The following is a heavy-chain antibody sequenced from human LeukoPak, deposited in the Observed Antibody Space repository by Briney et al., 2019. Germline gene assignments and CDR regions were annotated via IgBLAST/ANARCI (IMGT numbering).Heavy chain of an antibody. CDR2: IYTSGST. J-gene: IGHJ2*01. CDR3: ARARAAAGPYWYFDL. V-gene: IGHV4-61*02. CDR1: GGSISSGSYY. D-gene: IGHD6-13*01. Sequence: SETLSLTCTVSGGSISSGSYYWSWIRQPAGKGLEWIGRIYTSGSTNYNPSLKSRVTISVDTSKNQFSLKLSSVTAEDTAVYYCARARAAAGPYWYFDLWGRGTLVTVSS.